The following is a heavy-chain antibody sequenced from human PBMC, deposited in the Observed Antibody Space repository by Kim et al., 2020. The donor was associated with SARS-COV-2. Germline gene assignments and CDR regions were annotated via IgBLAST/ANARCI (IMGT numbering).Heavy chain of an antibody. Sequence: SETLSLTCAVYGGSFSGYYWSWIRQPPGKGLEWIGEINHSGSTNYNPSLKSRVTISVDTSKNQFSLKLSSVTAADTAVYYCARGRGGITMVRGVPYYYYG. CDR3: ARGRGGITMVRGVPYYYYG. CDR1: GGSFSGYY. J-gene: IGHJ6*01. D-gene: IGHD3-10*01. CDR2: INHSGST. V-gene: IGHV4-34*01.